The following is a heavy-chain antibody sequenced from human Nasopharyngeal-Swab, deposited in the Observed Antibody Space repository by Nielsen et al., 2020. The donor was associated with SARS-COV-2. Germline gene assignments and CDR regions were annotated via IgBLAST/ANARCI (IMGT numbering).Heavy chain of an antibody. V-gene: IGHV3-23*01. D-gene: IGHD3-10*01. CDR3: AKDLLLWFAELHFGGGAFDI. Sequence: GGSLRLSCAASGFTFSSYAMSWVRQAPGKGLEWVSAISGSGGSTYYADSVKGRFTISRDNSKNTLYLQMNSLRAEDTAVYYCAKDLLLWFAELHFGGGAFDIWGQGTMVTVSS. CDR2: ISGSGGST. CDR1: GFTFSSYA. J-gene: IGHJ3*02.